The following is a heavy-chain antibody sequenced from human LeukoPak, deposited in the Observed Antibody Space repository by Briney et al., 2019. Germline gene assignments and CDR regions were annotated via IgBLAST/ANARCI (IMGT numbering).Heavy chain of an antibody. CDR2: IYYSGST. D-gene: IGHD1-26*01. Sequence: SETLSLTCTVSGGSISSSSYYWGWIRQPPGKGLEWIGSIYYSGSTYYNPSLKSRVTISVDTSKNQFSLKLSSVTAADTAVYYCVVSRGYSGSRLDHWGQGTLVTVSS. CDR3: VVSRGYSGSRLDH. J-gene: IGHJ4*02. CDR1: GGSISSSSYY. V-gene: IGHV4-39*07.